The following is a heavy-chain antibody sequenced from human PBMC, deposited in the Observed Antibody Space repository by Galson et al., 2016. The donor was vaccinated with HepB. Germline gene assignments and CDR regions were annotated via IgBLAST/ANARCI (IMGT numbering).Heavy chain of an antibody. CDR1: GFTVTRDY. V-gene: IGHV3-66*01. D-gene: IGHD6-13*01. Sequence: SLRLSCAGSGFTVTRDYMSWIRQAPGKGLEWVSVIDSAGKTNYADSVNGRFTISRDKSRNTLYLQMNSLRVEDTAVYYCARDWGSSWCLHWGQGTLVTVSS. CDR2: IDSAGKT. J-gene: IGHJ4*02. CDR3: ARDWGSSWCLH.